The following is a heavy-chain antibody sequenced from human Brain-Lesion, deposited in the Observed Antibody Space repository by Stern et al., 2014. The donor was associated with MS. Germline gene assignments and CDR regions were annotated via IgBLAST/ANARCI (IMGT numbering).Heavy chain of an antibody. CDR2: INKDGSEK. D-gene: IGHD4-17*01. J-gene: IGHJ4*02. CDR1: GFTFSHYW. Sequence: EVQLLESGGGLVQPGGSLRLSCAGSGFTFSHYWMTWVRQAPGKGLEWVASINKDGSEKYYVDSLKCRFTISRDNAKNSLYLQMTSLRADDTAVYYCARKTTAKNWGQGTLVTVSS. CDR3: ARKTTAKN. V-gene: IGHV3-7*01.